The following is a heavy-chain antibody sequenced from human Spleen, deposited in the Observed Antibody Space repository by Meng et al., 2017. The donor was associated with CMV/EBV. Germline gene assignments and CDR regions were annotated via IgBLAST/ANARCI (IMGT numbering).Heavy chain of an antibody. V-gene: IGHV5-51*01. J-gene: IGHJ5*02. CDR3: ARLTPGGTIFGVVIKNWFDP. CDR1: GYSFTSYW. CDR2: IYPGDSDT. D-gene: IGHD3-3*01. Sequence: ESLKISCKGSGYSFTSYWIGWVRQMPGKGLEWMGIIYPGDSDTRYSPSFQGQVTISADKSISTAYLQWSSLKASDTAMYYCARLTPGGTIFGVVIKNWFDPWGQGTLVTVSS.